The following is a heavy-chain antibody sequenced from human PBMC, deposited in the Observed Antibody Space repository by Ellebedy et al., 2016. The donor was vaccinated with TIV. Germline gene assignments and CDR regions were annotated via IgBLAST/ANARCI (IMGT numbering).Heavy chain of an antibody. CDR2: IYPGDSDT. D-gene: IGHD4-17*01. V-gene: IGHV5-51*01. J-gene: IGHJ4*02. CDR3: ARHLGYADSEIDF. CDR1: GYDFTDYW. Sequence: PGGSLRLSCKVSGYDFTDYWIGWVRQMPGKGLESMGIIYPGDSDTRYSPSFEGQVTISVDKSVTTAYLESSSLKASDTAMYYCARHLGYADSEIDFWGQGTLVTVSS.